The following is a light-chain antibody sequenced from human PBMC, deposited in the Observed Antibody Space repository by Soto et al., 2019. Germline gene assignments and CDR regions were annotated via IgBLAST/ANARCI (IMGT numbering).Light chain of an antibody. J-gene: IGKJ1*01. CDR3: QQHHGFS. Sequence: DNPLTQSPSSLSASVGDRVTITCRARHSINDWLAWYPQKPGKAPKLLIYDASSLESGVPSRFSGGRTGTEFSLIISGLQPEDFATYYCQQHHGFSFGQRTKVDI. CDR2: DAS. V-gene: IGKV1-5*01. CDR1: HSINDW.